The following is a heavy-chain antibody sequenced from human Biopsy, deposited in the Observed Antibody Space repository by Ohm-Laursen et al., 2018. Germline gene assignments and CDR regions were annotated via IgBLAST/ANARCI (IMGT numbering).Heavy chain of an antibody. CDR2: INVYSNKK. CDR3: AGSPGRDRMDV. D-gene: IGHD1-14*01. J-gene: IGHJ6*02. CDR1: EFTFSGYS. Sequence: SLRLSCAAPEFTFSGYSMNWVRQAPGRGLEWVSYINVYSNKKYYADSVKGRFIVPRDNDKNSLYLQMNSLRAEDTAVYHCAGSPGRDRMDVWGQGTTVIVSS. V-gene: IGHV3-48*04.